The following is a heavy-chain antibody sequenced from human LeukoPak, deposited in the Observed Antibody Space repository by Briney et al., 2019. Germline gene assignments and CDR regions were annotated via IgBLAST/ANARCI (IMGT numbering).Heavy chain of an antibody. V-gene: IGHV1-2*02. CDR1: GYTFTDYY. D-gene: IGHD6-13*01. CDR2: INPNSGGT. J-gene: IGHJ4*02. CDR3: AELMAAGTDY. Sequence: ASVKVSCKASGYTFTDYYMHWVRQAPGQGLEWMGWINPNSGGTNYAQKFQGRVTTTRDTSISTAYMELSRLRSDNTAVYYCAELMAAGTDYWGQGTLVTVSS.